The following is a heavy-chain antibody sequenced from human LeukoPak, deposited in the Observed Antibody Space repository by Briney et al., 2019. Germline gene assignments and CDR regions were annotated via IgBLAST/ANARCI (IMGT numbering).Heavy chain of an antibody. CDR1: GFTFSSYW. CDR2: ISGSGGST. CDR3: AGYYDSSGSFNY. V-gene: IGHV3-23*01. J-gene: IGHJ4*02. D-gene: IGHD3-22*01. Sequence: GGSLRLSCAASGFTFSSYWMSWVRQAPGKGLEWVSAISGSGGSTYYADSVKGRFTISRDNSKNTLYLQMNSLRAEDTAVYYCAGYYDSSGSFNYWGQGTLVTVSS.